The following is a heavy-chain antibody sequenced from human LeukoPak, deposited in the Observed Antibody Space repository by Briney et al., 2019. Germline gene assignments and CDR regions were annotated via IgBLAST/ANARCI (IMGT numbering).Heavy chain of an antibody. CDR1: GFTFSSYW. CDR3: ARERRGYYDSSGYPDY. Sequence: GGSLRLSCAASGFTFSSYWMHWVRQAPGKGLVWVSRINSDGSSTSNTDSVKGRFTISRDNAKNTLYLQMNSLRAEDTAVYYCARERRGYYDSSGYPDYWGQGTLVTVSS. D-gene: IGHD3-22*01. V-gene: IGHV3-74*01. CDR2: INSDGSST. J-gene: IGHJ4*02.